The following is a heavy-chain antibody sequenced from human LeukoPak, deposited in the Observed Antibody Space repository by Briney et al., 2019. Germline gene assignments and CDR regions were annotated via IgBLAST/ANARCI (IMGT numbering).Heavy chain of an antibody. V-gene: IGHV3-48*03. J-gene: IGHJ4*02. CDR1: GFSFSSYE. Sequence: GRSLRLSRAASGFSFSSYEMNWVRQAPGKGLEWVSYISSSGNTIYYADSVKGRFTISRDNAKNSLFLQMNSLRAEDTAVYYCGRSGFCNSVSCYGLDLWGQGTLVTVPS. D-gene: IGHD2-2*01. CDR3: GRSGFCNSVSCYGLDL. CDR2: ISSSGNTI.